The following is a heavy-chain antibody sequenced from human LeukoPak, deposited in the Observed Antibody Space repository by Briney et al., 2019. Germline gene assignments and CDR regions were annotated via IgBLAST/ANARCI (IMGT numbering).Heavy chain of an antibody. CDR2: IWYDGSNK. J-gene: IGHJ4*02. CDR1: GFTFTSYG. V-gene: IGHV3-33*01. Sequence: GGARRLSCAPSGFTFTSYGMQWVRQAPGKGLGRVAVIWYDGSNKYYADSVKGRFTISRDNSKNTLYLQMNSLRAEDTAVYYCARKAGKQWHFDYWGQGALVTVSS. CDR3: ARKAGKQWHFDY. D-gene: IGHD6-19*01.